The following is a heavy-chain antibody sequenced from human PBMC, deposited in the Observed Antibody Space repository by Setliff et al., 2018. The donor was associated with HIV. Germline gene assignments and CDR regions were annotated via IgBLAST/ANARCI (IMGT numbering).Heavy chain of an antibody. V-gene: IGHV1-18*01. Sequence: PVKVSCKASGYTFTIYGISWLRQAPGQGLELMGWISAYNGNTNYAQKLQGRVTMTTDTSTSTAYMALRSLRSYATAVYSCARDISGWYRGSFDYWGQGTLVTVSS. CDR3: ARDISGWYRGSFDY. CDR2: ISAYNGNT. D-gene: IGHD6-19*01. CDR1: GYTFTIYG. J-gene: IGHJ4*02.